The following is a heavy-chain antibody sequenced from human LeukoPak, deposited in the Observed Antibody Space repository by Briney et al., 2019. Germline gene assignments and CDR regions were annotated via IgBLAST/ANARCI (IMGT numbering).Heavy chain of an antibody. D-gene: IGHD6-13*01. CDR3: AMGIAAYFDY. Sequence: SETLSLTCTVSGGSISSSSYYWGWIRQPPGKGLEWIGSIYYSGSTYYNPSLKSRVTISVDTSKNQFSLKLSSVTAADTAVYYCAMGIAAYFDYWGQGTLVTVSS. V-gene: IGHV4-39*07. J-gene: IGHJ4*02. CDR2: IYYSGST. CDR1: GGSISSSSYY.